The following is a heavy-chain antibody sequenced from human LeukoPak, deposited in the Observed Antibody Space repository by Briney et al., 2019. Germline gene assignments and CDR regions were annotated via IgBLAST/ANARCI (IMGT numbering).Heavy chain of an antibody. J-gene: IGHJ4*02. CDR3: ARENYASGSYGDY. D-gene: IGHD3-10*01. CDR1: GFTFSSYS. V-gene: IGHV3-48*01. CDR2: ISTTSTTI. Sequence: GGSLRLSCAASGFTFSSYSMNWVRQAPGKGLEWVSYISTTSTTIYYADSVEGRFTISRDNAKNSLYLQMNSLRAEGTAVYYCARENYASGSYGDYWGQGTLVTVSS.